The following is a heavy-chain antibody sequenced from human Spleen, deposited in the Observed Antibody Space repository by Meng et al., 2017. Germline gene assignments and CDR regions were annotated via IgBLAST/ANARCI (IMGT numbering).Heavy chain of an antibody. J-gene: IGHJ4*02. D-gene: IGHD5-12*01. CDR1: GFTFSSYA. V-gene: IGHV3-30*01. CDR3: AKDLATLAD. CDR2: ISYDGSNK. Sequence: GGSLRLSCAASGFTFSSYAMHWVRQAPGKGLEWVAVISYDGSNKYYADSVKGRFTISRDNSKNTLYLQMNSLRAEDTAVYYCAKDLATLADWGQGTLVTVSS.